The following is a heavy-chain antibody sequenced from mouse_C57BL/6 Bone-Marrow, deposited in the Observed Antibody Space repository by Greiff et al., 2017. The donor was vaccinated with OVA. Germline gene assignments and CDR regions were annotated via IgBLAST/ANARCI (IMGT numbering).Heavy chain of an antibody. D-gene: IGHD2-3*01. CDR2: IFPGSGST. Sequence: VQLQQSGPELVKPGASVKISCKASGYTFTDYYINWVKQRPGQGLEWIGWIFPGSGSTYYNEKFKGKATLTVDKSSSTAYMLLSSLTSEDSAVYFCANDGYYLFYAMDYWGQGTSVTVSS. J-gene: IGHJ4*01. CDR1: GYTFTDYY. V-gene: IGHV1-75*01. CDR3: ANDGYYLFYAMDY.